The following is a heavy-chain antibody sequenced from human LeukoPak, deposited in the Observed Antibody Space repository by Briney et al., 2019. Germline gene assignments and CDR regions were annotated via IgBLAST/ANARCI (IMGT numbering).Heavy chain of an antibody. CDR2: ISSSSTYT. CDR3: AREFSFRGDSTLTTLRYFDY. D-gene: IGHD4-17*01. Sequence: KPGGSLRLSCAASGFSLSDYYMTWIRQAAGKGLEWVSYISSSSTYTNYADSVKGRFTISRDNAKNSLYLQMDSLRAEDTAVYFCAREFSFRGDSTLTTLRYFDYWGQRTLVTVSS. J-gene: IGHJ4*02. CDR1: GFSLSDYY. V-gene: IGHV3-11*05.